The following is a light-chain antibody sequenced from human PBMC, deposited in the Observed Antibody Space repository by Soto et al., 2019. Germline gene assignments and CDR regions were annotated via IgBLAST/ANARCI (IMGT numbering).Light chain of an antibody. Sequence: DIVMTQSPDSLAVSLGERATINCKSSQSLLYTSNNKNYLAWYQQKPGQPPKLLIYWASTRESGVPDRFSGSGSGTDFTLTISSLQAEDVAVFYCQQYYNTPYTFGQETKLEIK. CDR2: WAS. CDR3: QQYYNTPYT. V-gene: IGKV4-1*01. CDR1: QSLLYTSNNKNY. J-gene: IGKJ2*01.